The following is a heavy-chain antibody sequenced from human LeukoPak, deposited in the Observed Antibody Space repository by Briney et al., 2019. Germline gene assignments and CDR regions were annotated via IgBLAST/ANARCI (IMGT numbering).Heavy chain of an antibody. D-gene: IGHD2-2*01. V-gene: IGHV3-30-3*01. CDR1: GFTFSSYA. J-gene: IGHJ4*02. CDR2: ISYDGSNK. Sequence: GGSLRLSCAASGFTFSSYAMHWVRQAPGKGLEWVAVISYDGSNKYYADSVKGRFTISRDNSKNTLYLQMNSLRAEDTAVYYCARDLSFPAVYWGQGTLVTDSS. CDR3: ARDLSFPAVY.